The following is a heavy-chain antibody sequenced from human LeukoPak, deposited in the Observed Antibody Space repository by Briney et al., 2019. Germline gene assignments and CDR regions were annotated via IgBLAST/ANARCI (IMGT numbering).Heavy chain of an antibody. CDR3: ANEWLHVSGSYKANN. D-gene: IGHD3-10*01. V-gene: IGHV3-30*02. Sequence: PGGSLRLSCAASGFTFSTYGMHWVRQAPGKGLEWVAFIRSDGSDKYHADSVKGRFTISRDNSKNTLYLQMNSLRTEDTAVYYCANEWLHVSGSYKANNWGQGTLVTVSP. CDR1: GFTFSTYG. J-gene: IGHJ4*02. CDR2: IRSDGSDK.